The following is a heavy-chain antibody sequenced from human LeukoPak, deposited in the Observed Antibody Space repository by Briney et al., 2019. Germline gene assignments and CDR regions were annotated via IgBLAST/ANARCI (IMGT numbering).Heavy chain of an antibody. CDR2: IDPDTGDT. J-gene: IGHJ4*02. Sequence: ASVKVSCKPSGYTFIDHYLHWVRQAPGQGLESLGWIDPDTGDTNYPQKFQGRVTISRDTSISTAYMELNRLRSDDTAVYYCARAGHNSNSGGYDFWGLGTLVTVSS. D-gene: IGHD3-22*01. CDR3: ARAGHNSNSGGYDF. CDR1: GYTFIDHY. V-gene: IGHV1-2*02.